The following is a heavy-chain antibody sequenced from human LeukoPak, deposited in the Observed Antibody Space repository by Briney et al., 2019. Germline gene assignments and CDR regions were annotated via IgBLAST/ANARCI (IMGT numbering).Heavy chain of an antibody. CDR2: VYHTGNT. CDR3: AKSDGSGSYFDY. V-gene: IGHV4-59*03. D-gene: IGHD3-10*01. Sequence: SETLSLTCTVSGGSIRNYYLSWIRQPPGKGLEWIGYVYHTGNTKYNPSLESRATISIDTSKNQFSLKLSSVTAADSAVYYCAKSDGSGSYFDYWGQGTLVTVS. J-gene: IGHJ4*02. CDR1: GGSIRNYY.